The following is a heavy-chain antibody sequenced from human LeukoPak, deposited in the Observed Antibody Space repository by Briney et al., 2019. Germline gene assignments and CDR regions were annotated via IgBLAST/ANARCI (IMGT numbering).Heavy chain of an antibody. Sequence: GGSLRLSCAASGFTFSSYGMHWVRQAPGKGLEWVAVISYDGSNKYYADSVKGRFTISRDNSKNTLYLQMNSLRAADTAVYFCARRDPGIAAAFDYWGQGTLVTVSS. D-gene: IGHD6-13*01. CDR1: GFTFSSYG. CDR2: ISYDGSNK. J-gene: IGHJ4*02. V-gene: IGHV3-30*03. CDR3: ARRDPGIAAAFDY.